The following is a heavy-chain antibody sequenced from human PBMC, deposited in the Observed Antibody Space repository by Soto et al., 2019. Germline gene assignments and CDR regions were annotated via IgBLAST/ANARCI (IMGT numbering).Heavy chain of an antibody. CDR1: GFTFSTYP. CDR2: ISGSGIST. V-gene: IGHV3-23*01. J-gene: IGHJ4*02. D-gene: IGHD3-22*01. CDR3: ARATLTPYYDSSGHPRAGFDY. Sequence: GGSLRLSCAASGFTFSTYPMSWVRQAPGKGLEWVSGISGSGISTYYADSVKGRFTISRDNSKNTVFLQMNSLRAEDTAVYYCARATLTPYYDSSGHPRAGFDYWGQGTLVTVSS.